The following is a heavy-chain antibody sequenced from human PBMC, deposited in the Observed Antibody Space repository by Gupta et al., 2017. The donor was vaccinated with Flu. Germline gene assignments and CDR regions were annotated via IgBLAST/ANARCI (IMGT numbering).Heavy chain of an antibody. Sequence: EVQLVESGGGLAQPGGSLRLSCVASGFPFSDYEMNWVRQAPGKGLEWISYISSYNTISYADSVRGRFTISRDNANNSLYLQMNSLRAEDTAVYYCARGSWELTSWGQGTLVTV. CDR2: ISSYNTI. D-gene: IGHD1-26*01. CDR1: GFPFSDYE. J-gene: IGHJ5*02. V-gene: IGHV3-48*03. CDR3: ARGSWELTS.